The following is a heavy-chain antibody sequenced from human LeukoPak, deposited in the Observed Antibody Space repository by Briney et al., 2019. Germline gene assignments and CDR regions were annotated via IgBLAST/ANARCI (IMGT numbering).Heavy chain of an antibody. D-gene: IGHD4-17*01. V-gene: IGHV4-59*01. CDR1: GGSISSYY. Sequence: SETLSLTCTVSGGSISSYYWSWIRQPPGKGLEWIGYIYYSGSTNYNPSLKSRVTISVDTSKNQFSLKLSSVTAADTAVYYCARDLHDYGDYYYGMDVWGKGTTVTVSS. J-gene: IGHJ6*04. CDR2: IYYSGST. CDR3: ARDLHDYGDYYYGMDV.